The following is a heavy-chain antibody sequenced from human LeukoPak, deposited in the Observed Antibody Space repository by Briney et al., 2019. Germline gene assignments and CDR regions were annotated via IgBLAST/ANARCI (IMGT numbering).Heavy chain of an antibody. CDR1: GYTFTGNY. D-gene: IGHD3-16*01. CDR3: ARLLAGGNAFDI. Sequence: ASMKVSCKASGYTFTGNYIHWVRQAPGQGLEWMGWINPNSGGTKYAQKFQGRVTLTSDTSITTAYLDLANLTSDDTAVYYCARLLAGGNAFDIWGQGTMLAVSS. CDR2: INPNSGGT. J-gene: IGHJ3*02. V-gene: IGHV1-2*02.